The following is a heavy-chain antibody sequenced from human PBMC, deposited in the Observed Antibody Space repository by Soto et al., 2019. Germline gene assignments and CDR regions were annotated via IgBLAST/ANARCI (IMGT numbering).Heavy chain of an antibody. Sequence: QVQLVESGGGVVQHGRSLRLSCAASGFTFSSYPMHWVRQAPGKGLEWVALISYDGSNKYYADSVKGRFTISRDNSKNTLYLQMNSLRADATAVYYCARGELERLFDYWGQGTLVIVSS. CDR3: ARGELERLFDY. J-gene: IGHJ4*02. V-gene: IGHV3-30-3*01. CDR2: ISYDGSNK. D-gene: IGHD1-1*01. CDR1: GFTFSSYP.